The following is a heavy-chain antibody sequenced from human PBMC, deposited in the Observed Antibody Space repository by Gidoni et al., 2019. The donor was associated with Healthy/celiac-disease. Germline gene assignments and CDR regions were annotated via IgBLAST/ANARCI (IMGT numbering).Heavy chain of an antibody. CDR1: GGSIRSVVYY. CDR2: IYYSGST. D-gene: IGHD3-16*02. J-gene: IGHJ5*02. V-gene: IGHV4-30-4*01. CDR3: AREYDYVWGSYRYNWFDP. Sequence: QVQLQESGPGLVKPSQTLSLTCTVSGGSIRSVVYYWSWIRQHPGKGLEWIGYIYYSGSTYYNPSLKSRVTISVDTSKNQFSLKLSSVTAADTAVYYCAREYDYVWGSYRYNWFDPWGQGTLVTVSS.